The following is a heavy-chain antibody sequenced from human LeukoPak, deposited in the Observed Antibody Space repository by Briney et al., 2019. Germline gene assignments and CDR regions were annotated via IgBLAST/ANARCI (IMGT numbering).Heavy chain of an antibody. CDR3: ARDGGITRTHGDRDAYYFDY. Sequence: PGRSLRLSCAASGFTFSSYGMHWVRQAPGKGLEWVAVIWYDGSNKYYADSVKGRFTISRDNSKNTLYLQMNSLGAEDTAVYYCARDGGITRTHGDRDAYYFDYWGQGTLVTVSS. CDR2: IWYDGSNK. D-gene: IGHD1-14*01. CDR1: GFTFSSYG. V-gene: IGHV3-33*01. J-gene: IGHJ4*02.